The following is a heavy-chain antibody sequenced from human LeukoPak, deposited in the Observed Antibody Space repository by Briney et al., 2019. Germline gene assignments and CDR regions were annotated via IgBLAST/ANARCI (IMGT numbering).Heavy chain of an antibody. Sequence: SVKVSCKASGGTFSSYAISWVRQAPGQGLEWMGRIIPILGIANYAQKFQGRVTITADKSTSTAYMELSSLRSEDTAVYYCARDWGYCSGGSCYEPSELRAYYYYGMDVWGQGTTVTVSS. J-gene: IGHJ6*02. CDR1: GGTFSSYA. CDR3: ARDWGYCSGGSCYEPSELRAYYYYGMDV. CDR2: IIPILGIA. V-gene: IGHV1-69*04. D-gene: IGHD2-15*01.